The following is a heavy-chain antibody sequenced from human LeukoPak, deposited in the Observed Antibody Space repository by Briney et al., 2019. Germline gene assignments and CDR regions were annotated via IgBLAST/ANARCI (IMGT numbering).Heavy chain of an antibody. J-gene: IGHJ4*02. Sequence: SETLSLTCTVSGGSISSYYWSWIRQPAGKGLDWIGRIYTSGSTNYNPSLKSRVTISVDKSKNQFSLQLSYVTAADTDVYYCARETSSGWYDYWGQGTLVTVSS. V-gene: IGHV4-4*07. CDR3: ARETSSGWYDY. CDR2: IYTSGST. CDR1: GGSISSYY. D-gene: IGHD6-19*01.